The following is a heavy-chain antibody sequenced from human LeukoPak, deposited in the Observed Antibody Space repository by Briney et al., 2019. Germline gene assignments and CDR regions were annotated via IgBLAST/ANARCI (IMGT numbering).Heavy chain of an antibody. D-gene: IGHD3-10*01. J-gene: IGHJ6*03. CDR3: ARAYYYGSGRGDYYYMDV. CDR2: IYYSGST. CDR1: GGSISSSSYY. Sequence: PSETLSLTCTVSGGSISSSSYYWGWIRQPPGKGLEWIGSIYYSGSTYYNPSLKSRVTISVDTSKNQFSLKLSSVTAADTAVYYCARAYYYGSGRGDYYYMDVWGKGTTVTVSS. V-gene: IGHV4-39*01.